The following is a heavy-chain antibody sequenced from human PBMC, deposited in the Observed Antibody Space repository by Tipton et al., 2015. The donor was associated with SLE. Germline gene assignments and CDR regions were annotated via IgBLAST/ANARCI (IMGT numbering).Heavy chain of an antibody. V-gene: IGHV3-21*01. D-gene: IGHD2-2*01. J-gene: IGHJ4*02. Sequence: GSLRLSCAASGFTFSSYSMNWVRQAPGKGLEWVSSISSSSSYTNYADSVKGRFTISRDNAKNSLYLQMNSLRAEDTAVYYCARDWMGAGAFEYQLRRGYFDYWGQGTLVTVSS. CDR1: GFTFSSYS. CDR3: ARDWMGAGAFEYQLRRGYFDY. CDR2: ISSSSSYT.